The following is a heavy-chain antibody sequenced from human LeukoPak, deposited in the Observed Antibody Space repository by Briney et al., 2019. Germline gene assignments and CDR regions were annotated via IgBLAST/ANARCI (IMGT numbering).Heavy chain of an antibody. J-gene: IGHJ5*02. CDR2: LSGSGSST. CDR3: ARGCTGGSCYLNDWLGP. D-gene: IGHD2-15*01. V-gene: IGHV3-23*01. CDR1: GFTFGNYA. Sequence: PGGSLRLSCTASGFTFGNYAMSWVRQAPGMGLEWVSALSGSGSSTFYADSVKGRFTISRDNSKNTLYLQMRSLIFEDTAVYYCARGCTGGSCYLNDWLGPWGQGTLVTVSS.